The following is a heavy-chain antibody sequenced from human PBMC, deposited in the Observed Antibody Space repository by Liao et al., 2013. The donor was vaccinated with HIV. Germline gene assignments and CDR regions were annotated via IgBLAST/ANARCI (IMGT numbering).Heavy chain of an antibody. CDR2: IYYTGST. Sequence: QVQLQESGPRLVKSSQTLSLTCTVSNGSVSSGDYYWSWIRQPPGRAWSGLGDISYSGSTFYIYYTGSTFYNPSLEGRVAISGDTSKNQFSLKVTSVTAADTAVYYCARENRGSYRFDYWGQGTLVTVSS. CDR3: ARENRGSYRFDY. D-gene: IGHD1-26*01. V-gene: IGHV4-30-4*01. J-gene: IGHJ4*02. CDR1: NGSVSSGDYY.